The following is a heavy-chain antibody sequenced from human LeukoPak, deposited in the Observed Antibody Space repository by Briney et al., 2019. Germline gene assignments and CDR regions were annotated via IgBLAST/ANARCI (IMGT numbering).Heavy chain of an antibody. J-gene: IGHJ4*02. CDR3: ARGGWSGYYAGIYFDS. D-gene: IGHD3-3*01. Sequence: PSETLSLTCTVSGGSISSYSWSWIRQPAGKGLEWIGRIYTSGTTNYNPSLKSRVFMSVATSKNQFSLKLNSVTAADTAVYYCARGGWSGYYAGIYFDSWGQGTLVTVSS. V-gene: IGHV4-4*07. CDR1: GGSISSYS. CDR2: IYTSGTT.